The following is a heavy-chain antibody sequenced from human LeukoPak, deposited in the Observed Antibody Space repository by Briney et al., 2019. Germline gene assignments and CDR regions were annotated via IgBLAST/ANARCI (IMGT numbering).Heavy chain of an antibody. CDR2: IDGSGDDT. Sequence: PGGSLRLSCAASGFTFSSYCMNWVRQAPGKGLEWVAAIDGSGDDTYYAESVKGRFTISRDNSQNTLFLQVNSLRAEDTAVYYCARDLRGSIVRYFDYWGQGTLVTVSS. CDR1: GFTFSSYC. CDR3: ARDLRGSIVRYFDY. D-gene: IGHD3-9*01. J-gene: IGHJ4*02. V-gene: IGHV3-23*01.